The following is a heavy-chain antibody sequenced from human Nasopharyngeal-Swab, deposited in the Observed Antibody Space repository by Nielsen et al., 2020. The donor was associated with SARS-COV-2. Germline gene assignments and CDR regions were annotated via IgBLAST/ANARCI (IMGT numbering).Heavy chain of an antibody. V-gene: IGHV3-48*01. CDR3: AKGKNYGDPSSYNWFDP. J-gene: IGHJ5*02. Sequence: WIRQPPGKGLEWVSYISSSSNTIYYANSVKGRFTISRDNARDSLYLQMSSLRAEDTAVYYCAKGKNYGDPSSYNWFDPWGQGTLVTVSS. D-gene: IGHD4-17*01. CDR2: ISSSSNTI.